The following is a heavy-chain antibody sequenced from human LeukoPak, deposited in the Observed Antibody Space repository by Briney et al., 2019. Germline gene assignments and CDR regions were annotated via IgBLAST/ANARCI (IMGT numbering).Heavy chain of an antibody. J-gene: IGHJ3*02. CDR3: ATWGYCSGGSCYSGAFDI. V-gene: IGHV1-24*01. CDR1: GYTLTELS. D-gene: IGHD2-15*01. Sequence: ASVKVSCKVSGYTLTELSMHWVRQAPGKGLEWMGGFYPEDGETIYAQKFQGRVTMTEDTSTDTAYMELSSLRSEDTAVYYCATWGYCSGGSCYSGAFDIWGQGTMVTVSS. CDR2: FYPEDGET.